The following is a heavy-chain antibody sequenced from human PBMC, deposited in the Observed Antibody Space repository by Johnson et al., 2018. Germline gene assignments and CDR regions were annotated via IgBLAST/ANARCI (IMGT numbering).Heavy chain of an antibody. CDR3: ARGSAKWGPDAWDI. CDR2: LWYDGSNK. J-gene: IGHJ3*02. CDR1: GFTFSSYG. V-gene: IGHV3-33*01. D-gene: IGHD1-26*01. Sequence: QVQLVESGGGVVQPGRSLRLSCAASGFTFSSYGMHWVRQAPGKGLEWVAVLWYDGSNKYYADSVKGRFTISRKNSKNTLYLQMNSLRAEDTAVYYCARGSAKWGPDAWDIWGQGTMVTVSS.